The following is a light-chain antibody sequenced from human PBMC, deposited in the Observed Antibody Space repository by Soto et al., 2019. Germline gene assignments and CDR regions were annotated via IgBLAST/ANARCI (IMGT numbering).Light chain of an antibody. Sequence: PGERATLSCRASQRIGRRYLAWYQQKPGQGPMLLIYDTSERASDIPDRFSGSGSGTDFTLTISRLVPEDFAVYYCQYQGTFGGGTKVEIK. CDR3: QYQGT. J-gene: IGKJ4*01. CDR1: QRIGRRY. V-gene: IGKV3-20*01. CDR2: DTS.